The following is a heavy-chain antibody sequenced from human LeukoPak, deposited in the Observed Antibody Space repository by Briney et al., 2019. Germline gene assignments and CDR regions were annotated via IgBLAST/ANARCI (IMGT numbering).Heavy chain of an antibody. CDR3: AKDGFYCSSTNCYLDY. J-gene: IGHJ4*02. CDR1: GFTLSTYW. Sequence: PGGSLRLSCAASGFTLSTYWMNWVRQAPGKGLEWVSAISGSGGGTYYADSVKGRFTISRDNSKNTLYLQMNSLRAEDTAVYYCAKDGFYCSSTNCYLDYWGQGTLVTVSS. CDR2: ISGSGGGT. V-gene: IGHV3-23*01. D-gene: IGHD2-2*01.